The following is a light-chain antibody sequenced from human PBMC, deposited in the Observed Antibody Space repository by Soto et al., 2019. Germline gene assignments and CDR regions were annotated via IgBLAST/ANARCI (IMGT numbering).Light chain of an antibody. V-gene: IGKV1-27*01. Sequence: DIQMTQSPSSLSASVGDRVSITCRASQGISNYLAWYQQKAGKTPKLLIYAASALQSGVPSRFSGSGSGTDFTLTISSLQPEDVATYYCQKYNGALWAFGQGTKVEIK. CDR2: AAS. CDR3: QKYNGALWA. CDR1: QGISNY. J-gene: IGKJ1*01.